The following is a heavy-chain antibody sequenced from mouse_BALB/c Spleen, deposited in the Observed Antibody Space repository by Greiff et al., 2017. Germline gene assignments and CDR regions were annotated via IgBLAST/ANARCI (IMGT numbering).Heavy chain of an antibody. D-gene: IGHD1-1*02. CDR2: IDPANGNT. J-gene: IGHJ4*01. Sequence: VQLKESGAELVKPGASVKLSCTASGFNIKDTYMHWVKQRPEQGLEWIGRIDPANGNTKYDPKFQGKATITADTSSNTAYLQLSSLTSEDTAVYYCARGSLYAMDDWGQGTSVTVSS. CDR3: ARGSLYAMDD. V-gene: IGHV14-3*02. CDR1: GFNIKDTY.